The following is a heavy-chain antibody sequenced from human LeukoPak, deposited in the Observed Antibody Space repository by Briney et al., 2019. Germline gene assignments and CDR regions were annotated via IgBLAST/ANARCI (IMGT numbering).Heavy chain of an antibody. CDR1: GCTVISNY. Sequence: GGSLRLSCAASGCTVISNYMSGVRQAPGKGLEGVTGIYSGGSTYYADTVKGRFTISRHNSKNTLYLQMNSLGAEDTVVYYCARGPPRDYWGQGTLVTVSS. CDR3: ARGPPRDY. CDR2: IYSGGST. J-gene: IGHJ4*02. V-gene: IGHV3-53*04.